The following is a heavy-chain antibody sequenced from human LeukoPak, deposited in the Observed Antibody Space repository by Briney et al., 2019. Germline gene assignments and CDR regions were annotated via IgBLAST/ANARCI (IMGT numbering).Heavy chain of an antibody. J-gene: IGHJ4*02. Sequence: SETLSLTCTVCGGSISSSSYYWAWIRQPPGKGLEWIGTIYYSGNTYYNSSLKSRITMSIDTSKNHFSLKLTSVTAADTAVYYCARRISSSSYNFDYWGQGTLVTVSS. CDR3: ARRISSSSYNFDY. D-gene: IGHD1-26*01. CDR2: IYYSGNT. V-gene: IGHV4-39*07. CDR1: GGSISSSSYY.